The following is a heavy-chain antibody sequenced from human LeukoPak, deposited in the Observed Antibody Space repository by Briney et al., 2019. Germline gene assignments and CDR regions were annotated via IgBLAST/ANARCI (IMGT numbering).Heavy chain of an antibody. D-gene: IGHD4-17*01. J-gene: IGHJ6*02. CDR2: IYSGGST. Sequence: GGSLRLSCAASGFTVSSNYMSWVRQAPGKGLEWVSVIYSGGSTYYADSVKGRFTISRDNAQNSLYLQMNSLRAEDTAVYYYARDEEFYGDYVNGMDVWGQGTTVTVSS. CDR1: GFTVSSNY. CDR3: ARDEEFYGDYVNGMDV. V-gene: IGHV3-53*01.